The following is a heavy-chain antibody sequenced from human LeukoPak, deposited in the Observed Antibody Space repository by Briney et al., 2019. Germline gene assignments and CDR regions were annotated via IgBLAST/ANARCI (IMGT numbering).Heavy chain of an antibody. CDR2: INPSGGST. D-gene: IGHD3-10*01. Sequence: VASVKVSCKASGYTFTGYYMHWVRQAPGQGLEWMGIINPSGGSTSYAQKFQGRVTMTRDMSTSTVYMELSSLRSEDTAVYYCARSRYGSGSKGFDAFDIWGQGTMVTVSS. CDR3: ARSRYGSGSKGFDAFDI. CDR1: GYTFTGYY. V-gene: IGHV1-46*01. J-gene: IGHJ3*02.